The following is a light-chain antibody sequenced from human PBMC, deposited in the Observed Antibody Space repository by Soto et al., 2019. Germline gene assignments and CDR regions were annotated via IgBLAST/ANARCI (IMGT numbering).Light chain of an antibody. Sequence: IVLTHSPATLSLSPWERATLSFRSSQSLIISYLAWYQQKPGQAPRLLIYGASTRATGLPARFSGTGSGTEFTLTINSLQAEDSAVYYCQQYYNWPRNFGQGTQLEI. V-gene: IGKV3-15*01. CDR2: GAS. CDR1: QSLIISY. CDR3: QQYYNWPRN. J-gene: IGKJ5*01.